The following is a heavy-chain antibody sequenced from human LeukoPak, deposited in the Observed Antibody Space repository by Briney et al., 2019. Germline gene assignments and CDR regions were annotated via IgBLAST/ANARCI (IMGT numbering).Heavy chain of an antibody. Sequence: SETLSLTCAVSGGSIDSSSYYWGWIRQPPGKGLEWIGSIFRTGSTYYSASLKSRLTMSVDTSKNQFSLKLRSMTAADTAVYYCARVGHYDSTLFDYWGQGILVTVSS. D-gene: IGHD3-22*01. V-gene: IGHV4-39*07. CDR3: ARVGHYDSTLFDY. J-gene: IGHJ4*02. CDR2: IFRTGST. CDR1: GGSIDSSSYY.